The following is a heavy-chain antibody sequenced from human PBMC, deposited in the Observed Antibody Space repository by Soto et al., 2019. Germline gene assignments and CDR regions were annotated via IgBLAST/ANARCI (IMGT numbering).Heavy chain of an antibody. V-gene: IGHV4-59*01. D-gene: IGHD2-21*01. CDR1: GGSISSYY. CDR2: IYYSGST. J-gene: IGHJ4*02. CDR3: ARRWGGTFDY. Sequence: SETLSLTCTVSGGSISSYYWSWLRQPPGKGLEWIGYIYYSGSTNYNPSLKSRVTISVDTSKNQFSLKLSSVTAADTAVYYCARRWGGTFDYWGQGTLVTVSS.